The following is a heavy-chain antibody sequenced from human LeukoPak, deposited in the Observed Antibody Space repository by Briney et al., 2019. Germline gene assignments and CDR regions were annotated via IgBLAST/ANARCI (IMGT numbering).Heavy chain of an antibody. CDR1: GGSINSGTFN. D-gene: IGHD1-26*01. J-gene: IGHJ4*02. CDR3: ARRSDSGSDDGEDYFDY. Sequence: SETLSLTCTVSGGSINSGTFNWGWIRQPPGKGLEWIGSMYYDGSSYYNPSLKSRVTTSVDTSKNQFSLKLTSVTAADTAVYFCARRSDSGSDDGEDYFDYWGQGTLVTVSS. V-gene: IGHV4-39*01. CDR2: MYYDGSS.